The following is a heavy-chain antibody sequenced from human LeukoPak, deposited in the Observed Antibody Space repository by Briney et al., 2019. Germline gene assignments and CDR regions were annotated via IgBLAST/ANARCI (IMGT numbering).Heavy chain of an antibody. CDR3: ARAYYCSSTSCYAQFDY. CDR1: GFTFSSYS. V-gene: IGHV3-21*01. J-gene: IGHJ4*02. CDR2: ISSSSSYI. Sequence: PGGSLRLSCAASGFTFSSYSMNWVHQAPGKGLEWVSSISSSSSYIYYADSVKGRFTISRDNAKNSLYLQMNSLRAEDTTVYYCARAYYCSSTSCYAQFDYWGQGTLVTVSS. D-gene: IGHD2-2*01.